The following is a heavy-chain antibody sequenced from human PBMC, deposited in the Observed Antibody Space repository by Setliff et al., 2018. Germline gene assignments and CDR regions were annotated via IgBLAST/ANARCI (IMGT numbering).Heavy chain of an antibody. D-gene: IGHD6-19*01. CDR3: VKTEPPGAGRGLYYFDY. CDR2: ISGSGGTT. CDR1: GFTFNNYG. V-gene: IGHV3-23*01. Sequence: VGSLRLSCAVSGFTFNNYGMTWVRQAPGKGLEWVSGISGSGGTTYYADSVKGRFTISRDNPKNTLYLQMSSLRVEDTAIYYCVKTEPPGAGRGLYYFDYWGQGTLVTVSS. J-gene: IGHJ4*02.